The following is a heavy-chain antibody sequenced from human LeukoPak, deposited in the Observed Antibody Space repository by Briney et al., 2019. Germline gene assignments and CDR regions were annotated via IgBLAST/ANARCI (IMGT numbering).Heavy chain of an antibody. D-gene: IGHD4-23*01. CDR2: ISSDSRYI. J-gene: IGHJ6*02. V-gene: IGHV3-21*01. CDR3: ATDYAGNSLWYYYGLGV. Sequence: GGSLRLSCAASGFTFSFYSMNWVRQAPGKGLEWVSSISSDSRYIYYADSVKGRSTISRDNAKNSLYLQMNSLRAEDTAVYYCATDYAGNSLWYYYGLGVWGQGTTVTVSS. CDR1: GFTFSFYS.